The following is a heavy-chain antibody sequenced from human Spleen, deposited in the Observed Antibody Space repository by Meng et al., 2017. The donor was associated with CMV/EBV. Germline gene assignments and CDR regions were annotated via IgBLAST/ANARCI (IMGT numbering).Heavy chain of an antibody. CDR2: INSGSSIV. CDR3: ARETLPYYYDSSGYYFDY. V-gene: IGHV3-48*04. D-gene: IGHD3-22*01. Sequence: GGSLRLSCATSGFSFNSYAMNWVRQAPGKGPEWVAFINSGSSIVYYADSVKGRFAISRDNVKNSLYLQMNSLRAEDTAVYYCARETLPYYYDSSGYYFDYWGQGTQVTVSS. CDR1: GFSFNSYA. J-gene: IGHJ4*02.